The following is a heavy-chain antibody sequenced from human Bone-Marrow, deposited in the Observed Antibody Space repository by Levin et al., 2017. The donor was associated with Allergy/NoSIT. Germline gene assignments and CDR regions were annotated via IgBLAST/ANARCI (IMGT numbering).Heavy chain of an antibody. CDR2: VIPIFGPP. J-gene: IGHJ6*02. D-gene: IGHD3-10*01. CDR1: GDSFKTYA. Sequence: SVKVSCKASGDSFKTYAISWVRQAPGQGLEWMGGVIPIFGPPNYAQRFQDRMTINADESTNTVYMELFSLRPEDTAIYYCAKWGEGSGYYYNYGMDVWGQGTTVIVSS. CDR3: AKWGEGSGYYYNYGMDV. V-gene: IGHV1-69*13.